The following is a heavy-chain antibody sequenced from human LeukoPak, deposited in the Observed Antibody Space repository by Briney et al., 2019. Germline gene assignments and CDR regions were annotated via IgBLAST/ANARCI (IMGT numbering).Heavy chain of an antibody. CDR3: ARHDSGYGSGYRDMAWDY. J-gene: IGHJ4*02. CDR2: INHSGST. CDR1: GGSFSGYY. Sequence: PSETLSLTCAVYGGSFSGYYWSWIRQPPGKGLEWIGEINHSGSTNYNPSLKSRVTISVDTSKNQFSLKLSSVTAADTAVYYCARHDSGYGSGYRDMAWDYWGQGTLVTVSS. V-gene: IGHV4-34*01. D-gene: IGHD3-22*01.